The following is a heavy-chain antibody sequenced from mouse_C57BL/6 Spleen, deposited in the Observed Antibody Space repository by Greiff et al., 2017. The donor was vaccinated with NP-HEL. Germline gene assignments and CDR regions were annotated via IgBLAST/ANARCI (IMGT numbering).Heavy chain of an antibody. CDR1: GFTFSSYG. Sequence: EVHLVESGGDLVKPGGSLKLSCAASGFTFSSYGMSWVRQTPDKRLEWVATISSGGSYTYYPDSVKGRFTLSRDNAKNTLYLQMSSLKSEDTAMYYCARHGLLRSYAMDYWGQGTSVTVSS. V-gene: IGHV5-6*01. CDR2: ISSGGSYT. J-gene: IGHJ4*01. D-gene: IGHD1-1*01. CDR3: ARHGLLRSYAMDY.